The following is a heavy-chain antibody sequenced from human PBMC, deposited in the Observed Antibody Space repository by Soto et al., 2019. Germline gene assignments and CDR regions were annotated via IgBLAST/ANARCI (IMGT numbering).Heavy chain of an antibody. J-gene: IGHJ4*02. V-gene: IGHV3-23*01. Sequence: GGSLRLSCAASGFTFSSYAMSWVRQAPGKGLEWVSAISGSGGSTSYADSVKGRFTISRDNSKNTLYLQMNSLRAEDTAVYYCAKDPKFVGYGSGSYHDYWGQGTLVTVSS. CDR2: ISGSGGST. D-gene: IGHD3-10*01. CDR1: GFTFSSYA. CDR3: AKDPKFVGYGSGSYHDY.